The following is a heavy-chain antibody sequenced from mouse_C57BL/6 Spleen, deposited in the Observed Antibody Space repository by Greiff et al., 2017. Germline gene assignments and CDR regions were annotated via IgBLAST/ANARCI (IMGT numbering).Heavy chain of an antibody. CDR1: GYAFSSSW. CDR3: ARETYYYGSSPAWFAY. Sequence: VQLQQSGPELVKPGASVKISCKASGYAFSSSWMNWVKQRPGKGLEWIGRIYPGDGDTNYNGKFKGKATLTADKSSSTAYMQLSSLTSEDSAVYFCARETYYYGSSPAWFAYWGQGTLVTVSA. CDR2: IYPGDGDT. D-gene: IGHD1-1*01. V-gene: IGHV1-82*01. J-gene: IGHJ3*01.